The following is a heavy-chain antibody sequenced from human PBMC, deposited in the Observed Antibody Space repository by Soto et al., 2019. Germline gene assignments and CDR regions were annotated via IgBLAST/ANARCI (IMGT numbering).Heavy chain of an antibody. J-gene: IGHJ3*02. V-gene: IGHV1-69*13. CDR2: IIPIFGTA. CDR3: AREWGVYDSSGYYPFDI. CDR1: GGTFSSYA. Sequence: GASVKVSCKASGGTFSSYAISWVRQAPGQGLEWMGGIIPIFGTANYAQKFQGRVTITADESTSTAYMELSSLRSEDTAVYYCAREWGVYDSSGYYPFDIWGQGTMVTVSS. D-gene: IGHD3-22*01.